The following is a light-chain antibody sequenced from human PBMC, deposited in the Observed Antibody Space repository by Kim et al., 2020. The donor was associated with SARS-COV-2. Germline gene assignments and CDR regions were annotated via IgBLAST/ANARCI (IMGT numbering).Light chain of an antibody. J-gene: IGLJ1*01. CDR1: SGYSNYK. V-gene: IGLV9-49*01. CDR2: VGTGGIVG. CDR3: GADHGSGSDFVYV. Sequence: ELTQPPSASASLGASATLTCTLSSGYSNYKVDWYQQRPGKGPRFVMRVGTGGIVGSKGDGIPDRFSVLGSGLNRYLTIKNIQEEDESDYHCGADHGSGSDFVYVFGTGTKVTVL.